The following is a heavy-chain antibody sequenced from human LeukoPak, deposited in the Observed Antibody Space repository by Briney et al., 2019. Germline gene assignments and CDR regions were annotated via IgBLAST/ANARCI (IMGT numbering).Heavy chain of an antibody. J-gene: IGHJ4*02. D-gene: IGHD3-22*01. CDR3: ARGLPYYYDSSGYYYVAYFDY. CDR2: ISSSSSYI. CDR1: GFTFSSYS. Sequence: GGSLRLSCAASGFTFSSYSMNWVRQAPGKGLEWVSSISSSSSYIYYADSVKGRFTISRDNAKNSLYLQMNSLRAEDTAVYYCARGLPYYYDSSGYYYVAYFDYWGQGTLVTVSS. V-gene: IGHV3-21*01.